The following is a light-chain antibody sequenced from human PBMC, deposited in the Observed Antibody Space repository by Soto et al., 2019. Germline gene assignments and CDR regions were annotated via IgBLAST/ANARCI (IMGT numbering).Light chain of an antibody. V-gene: IGKV3-20*01. J-gene: IGKJ4*01. CDR3: QQYGSSPLT. CDR2: GAS. Sequence: EIVLTQSPATLSLSPGETATLSCRASQSVSSNLAWYQQKPGQAPRLLIYGASTRATGIPARFSGSGSGTDFTLTISRLEPEDFAVYYCQQYGSSPLTFGGGTKVDIK. CDR1: QSVSSN.